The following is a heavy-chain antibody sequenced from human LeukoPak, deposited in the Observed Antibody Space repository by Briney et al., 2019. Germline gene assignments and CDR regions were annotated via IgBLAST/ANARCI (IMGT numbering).Heavy chain of an antibody. CDR3: ARDRYCSGGNCYSGFDP. J-gene: IGHJ5*02. CDR2: FYTSSTNL. Sequence: PGGSLRLSCAASGFNFSNYIMNWVGRAPGQGLESVSFFYTSSTNLHYADSVKGRFTISRDNVNNSLFLQMNSLRDEDTAVYYCARDRYCSGGNCYSGFDPWGQGTLVTVSS. CDR1: GFNFSNYI. V-gene: IGHV3-48*02. D-gene: IGHD2-15*01.